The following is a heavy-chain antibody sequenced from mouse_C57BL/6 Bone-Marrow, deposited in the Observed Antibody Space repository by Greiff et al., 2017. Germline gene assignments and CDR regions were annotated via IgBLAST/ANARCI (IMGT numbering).Heavy chain of an antibody. CDR2: ISNGGGST. CDR1: GFTFSDYY. CDR3: ARHRAMDY. V-gene: IGHV5-12*01. Sequence: EVMLVESGGGLVQPGGSLKLSCAASGFTFSDYYLYWFRQTPGKRLEWVAYISNGGGSTYYPATVKGRFTISRDNAKNTLYLQMSRLKSEDTAMYYCARHRAMDYWGQGTSVTVSS. J-gene: IGHJ4*01.